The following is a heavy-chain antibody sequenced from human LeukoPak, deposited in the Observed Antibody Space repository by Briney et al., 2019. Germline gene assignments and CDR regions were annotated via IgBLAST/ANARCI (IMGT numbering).Heavy chain of an antibody. V-gene: IGHV3-30*18. CDR1: GFTFSSYG. J-gene: IGHJ4*02. D-gene: IGHD6-13*01. CDR2: ISYDGSNK. Sequence: SGRSLRLSCAASGFTFSSYGMHWVRQAPGKGLEWVAVISYDGSNKYYADSVKGRFTISRDNSKNTLYLQMNSLRAEDTAVYYCAKGSSSWPLDYWGQGTLVTVSS. CDR3: AKGSSSWPLDY.